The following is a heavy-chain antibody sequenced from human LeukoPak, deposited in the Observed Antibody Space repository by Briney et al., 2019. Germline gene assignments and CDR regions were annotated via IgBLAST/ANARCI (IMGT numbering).Heavy chain of an antibody. CDR2: ISASNANT. CDR1: GYTFNSYG. Sequence: ASVKVSCKASGYTFNSYGINWVRQAPGQGLEWMGWISASNANTDYAQRFQGRVTMTTVTSTTTAYMELTSLRSDDTAVYYCARARGYSYGYSDYWGQGTLVTVSS. D-gene: IGHD5-18*01. V-gene: IGHV1-18*01. J-gene: IGHJ4*02. CDR3: ARARGYSYGYSDY.